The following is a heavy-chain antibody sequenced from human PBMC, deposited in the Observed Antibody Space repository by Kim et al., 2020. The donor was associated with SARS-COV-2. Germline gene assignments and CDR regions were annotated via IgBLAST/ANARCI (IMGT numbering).Heavy chain of an antibody. V-gene: IGHV1-69*01. Sequence: ATKFQGRVTITADESTSTAYMELSSLRSEDTAVYYCARNPQYSSGHFFDYWGQGTLVTVSS. D-gene: IGHD6-19*01. CDR3: ARNPQYSSGHFFDY. J-gene: IGHJ4*02.